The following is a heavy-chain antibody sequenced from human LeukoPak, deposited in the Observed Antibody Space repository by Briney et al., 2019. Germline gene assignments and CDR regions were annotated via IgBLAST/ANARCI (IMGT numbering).Heavy chain of an antibody. J-gene: IGHJ4*02. CDR2: MDTSGHT. V-gene: IGHV4-4*07. CDR3: ARGPPTDYYDSSGFYYVFDY. Sequence: SETLSLTCIASGGSIRGYYWSWIRQPAGKGLEWIGHMDTSGHTNYNPSLKSRVTISVDTSKNQFSLKLSSVTAADTAVYFCARGPPTDYYDSSGFYYVFDYWGQGTLVTVSS. D-gene: IGHD3-22*01. CDR1: GGSIRGYY.